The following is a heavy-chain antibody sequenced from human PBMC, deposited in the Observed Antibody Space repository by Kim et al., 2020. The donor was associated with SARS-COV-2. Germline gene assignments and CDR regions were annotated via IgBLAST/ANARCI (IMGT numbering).Heavy chain of an antibody. CDR3: ARVIAVAGPRPALLTTSPWFDP. D-gene: IGHD6-19*01. J-gene: IGHJ5*02. V-gene: IGHV4-34*01. CDR2: INHSGST. CDR1: GGSFSGYY. Sequence: SETLSLTCAVYGGSFSGYYWSWIRQPPGKGLEWIGEINHSGSTNYNPSLKSRVTISVDTSKNQFSLKLSSVTAADTAVYYCARVIAVAGPRPALLTTSPWFDPWGQGTLVTVSS.